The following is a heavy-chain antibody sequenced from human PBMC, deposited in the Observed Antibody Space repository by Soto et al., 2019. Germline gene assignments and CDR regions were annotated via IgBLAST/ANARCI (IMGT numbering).Heavy chain of an antibody. V-gene: IGHV3-15*01. J-gene: IGHJ4*02. CDR1: GFTYSNAW. D-gene: IGHD2-8*01. CDR3: TTDLWEYCTNGVCFTCDY. CDR2: IKSKTDGGTT. Sequence: GGSLRLSCAASGFTYSNAWMSWVRQAPGERLEWVDRIKSKTDGGTTDYAAPVKGRFTISGDDSKNTLYLQMNSLKTEDTAVYYCTTDLWEYCTNGVCFTCDYWGQGTLVTVSS.